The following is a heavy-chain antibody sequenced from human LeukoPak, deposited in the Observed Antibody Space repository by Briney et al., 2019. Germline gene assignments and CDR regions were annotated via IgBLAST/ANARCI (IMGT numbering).Heavy chain of an antibody. CDR2: IYYSGST. Sequence: SETLSLTCTVSGGSISSSSYYWGWIRQPPGKGLEWIGSIYYSGSTYYNPSLKSRVTISVDTSKNQFSLKLSSVTAADTAAYYCARLVGGYSYGFWFDPWGQGTLVTVSS. J-gene: IGHJ5*02. V-gene: IGHV4-39*01. CDR1: GGSISSSSYY. D-gene: IGHD5-18*01. CDR3: ARLVGGYSYGFWFDP.